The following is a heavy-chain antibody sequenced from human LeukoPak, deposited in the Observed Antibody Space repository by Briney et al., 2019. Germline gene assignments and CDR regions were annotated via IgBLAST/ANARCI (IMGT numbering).Heavy chain of an antibody. V-gene: IGHV1-2*02. Sequence: ASVKVSCKASGYTFTGYFMHWVRQAPGQGLEWMGWINPKSGGTNYAQNFQGRVTMTRDTSISTAYMELSRLRSDDTAVCYCARVTARQDYYDSSGYLDYWGQGTLVTVSS. CDR2: INPKSGGT. CDR1: GYTFTGYF. J-gene: IGHJ4*02. D-gene: IGHD3-22*01. CDR3: ARVTARQDYYDSSGYLDY.